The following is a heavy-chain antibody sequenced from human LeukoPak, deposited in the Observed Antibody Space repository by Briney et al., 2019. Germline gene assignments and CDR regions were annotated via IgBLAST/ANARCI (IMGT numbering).Heavy chain of an antibody. CDR1: GFTFSSYA. CDR3: AKDRYGDYEVLFDY. Sequence: PGGSLRLSCAASGFTFSSYAMSWLRQAPGKGLEWGSAISGSGGSTYYAYSVKGRFTISRANSKNTLYLQMNSLRAEDTAVYYCAKDRYGDYEVLFDYWGQGTLVTVSS. J-gene: IGHJ4*02. V-gene: IGHV3-23*01. D-gene: IGHD4-17*01. CDR2: ISGSGGST.